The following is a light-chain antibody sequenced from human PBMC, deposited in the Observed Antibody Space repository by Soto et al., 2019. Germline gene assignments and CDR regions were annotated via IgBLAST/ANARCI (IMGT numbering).Light chain of an antibody. V-gene: IGLV2-8*01. CDR3: SSYAGSDNRYV. CDR2: DVS. CDR1: SSDVGGYNY. J-gene: IGLJ1*01. Sequence: QSVLTQPPSASGSPGQSVTISCTGTSSDVGGYNYVSWYQQHPGKAPKLIIYDVSQRPSGVPHRFSGSKSGNTASLTVSGLQVDDEADYYCSSYAGSDNRYVFGXGTKVTVL.